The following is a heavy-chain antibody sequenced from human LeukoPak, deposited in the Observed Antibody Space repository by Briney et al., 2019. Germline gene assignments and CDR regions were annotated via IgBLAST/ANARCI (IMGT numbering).Heavy chain of an antibody. CDR3: ARDNGGYWFDY. Sequence: ASVKVSCKASGYTFTGYYMHWVRQAPGQGLEWMGWINPNSGGTNYAQKFQGRVTMTRDTSISTAYMELTRLGADDTAVYYCARDNGGYWFDYWGQGTLVTVSS. CDR2: INPNSGGT. D-gene: IGHD4-17*01. CDR1: GYTFTGYY. V-gene: IGHV1-2*02. J-gene: IGHJ4*02.